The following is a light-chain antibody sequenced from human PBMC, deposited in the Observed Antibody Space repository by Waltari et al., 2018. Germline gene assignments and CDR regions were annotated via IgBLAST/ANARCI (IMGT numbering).Light chain of an antibody. J-gene: IGKJ3*01. CDR3: QQYNNYLT. CDR1: QGISSF. V-gene: IGKV3-11*01. Sequence: IVLTQSPATLSLSPGERATLSCRASQGISSFLAWYQQKPGQAPRLLVYDASNRATGIPARFSGSGSGADFTLTISSLEPEDFAVYYCQQYNNYLTFGPGTKVDI. CDR2: DAS.